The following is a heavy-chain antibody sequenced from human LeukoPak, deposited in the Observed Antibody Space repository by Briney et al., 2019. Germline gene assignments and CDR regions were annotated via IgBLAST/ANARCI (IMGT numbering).Heavy chain of an antibody. CDR1: GGSISSYY. J-gene: IGHJ6*03. CDR2: IYYSGYT. V-gene: IGHV4-59*01. CDR3: ARETSQKGAHYMDV. D-gene: IGHD3-16*01. Sequence: PPETLSLTCTVSGGSISSYYWSWIRQPPGKGLKWIGNIYYSGYTTYSPSLRSRVTISVDTSKNQFSLKLSSVTAADTAVYYCARETSQKGAHYMDVWGKGTTITISS.